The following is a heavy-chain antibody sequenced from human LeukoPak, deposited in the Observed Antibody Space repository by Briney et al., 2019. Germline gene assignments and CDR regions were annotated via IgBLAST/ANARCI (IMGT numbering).Heavy chain of an antibody. Sequence: PGRSLRLSCAASGFTFSSYWMSWVRQAPGKGLEWVANIKQDGSEKYYVNSVKGRFTISRDNAKNSLYLQMNSLRAEDTAVYYCARGRSATETRPFYYFDYWGQGTLVTVSS. CDR1: GFTFSSYW. D-gene: IGHD2-15*01. J-gene: IGHJ4*02. CDR2: IKQDGSEK. CDR3: ARGRSATETRPFYYFDY. V-gene: IGHV3-7*01.